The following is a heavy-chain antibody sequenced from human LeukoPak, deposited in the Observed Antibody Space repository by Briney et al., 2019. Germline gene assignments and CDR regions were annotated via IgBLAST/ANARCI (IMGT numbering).Heavy chain of an antibody. CDR2: ISSNGGST. V-gene: IGHV3-64D*06. CDR3: ASPYSGYDYNFDH. CDR1: GFTFSSYA. Sequence: GRSLRLSCSASGFTFSSYAMHWVRQAPGKGLEYVSSISSNGGSTYYADSVKGRFTISRDNSKNTLFLQMSSLRTEDTAVYYCASPYSGYDYNFDHWGQGTLVTVSS. J-gene: IGHJ4*02. D-gene: IGHD5-12*01.